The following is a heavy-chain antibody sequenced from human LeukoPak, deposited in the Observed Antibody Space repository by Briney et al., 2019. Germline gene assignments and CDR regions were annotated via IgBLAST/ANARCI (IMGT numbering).Heavy chain of an antibody. CDR3: ARDLDYGGYSNFDY. V-gene: IGHV3-74*01. CDR1: GFTFSSYW. CDR2: IKSAGSSI. J-gene: IGHJ4*02. D-gene: IGHD4-23*01. Sequence: TGGSLRLSCAASGFTFSSYWMHWVRQAPEKGMVWVSRIKSAGSSIRYADSVKGRFTISRDNAKNTLYLQMNSLRAEDTAIYYCARDLDYGGYSNFDYWGQGTLITVSS.